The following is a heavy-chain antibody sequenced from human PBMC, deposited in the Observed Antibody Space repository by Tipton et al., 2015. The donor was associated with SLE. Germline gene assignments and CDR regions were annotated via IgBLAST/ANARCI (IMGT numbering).Heavy chain of an antibody. Sequence: QVQLVQSGAEVKKPGASVKVSCKAAGYTFTSYGISWMRQAPGQGLEWMGWISAYNGNTNYAQKLQGRVTMTTDTSTSTAYLELRSLRSDDTAVYYCASDYRSGHYGRWFDPWGQGTLVTVSS. CDR2: ISAYNGNT. D-gene: IGHD3-3*01. CDR3: ASDYRSGHYGRWFDP. CDR1: GYTFTSYG. J-gene: IGHJ5*02. V-gene: IGHV1-18*01.